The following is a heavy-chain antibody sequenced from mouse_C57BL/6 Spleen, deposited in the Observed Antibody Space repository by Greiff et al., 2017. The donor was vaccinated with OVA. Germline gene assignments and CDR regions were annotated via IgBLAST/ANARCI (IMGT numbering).Heavy chain of an antibody. CDR3: ARVSLTNYAMDY. CDR1: GYSITSGYY. Sequence: DVKLQESGPGLVKPSQSLSLTCSFTGYSITSGYYWNWIRQFPGNKLEWMGYISYDGSNNYNPSLKNRISITRDTSKNQFFLKLNSVTTEDTATYYCARVSLTNYAMDYWGQGTSVTVSS. V-gene: IGHV3-6*01. J-gene: IGHJ4*01. D-gene: IGHD1-3*01. CDR2: ISYDGSN.